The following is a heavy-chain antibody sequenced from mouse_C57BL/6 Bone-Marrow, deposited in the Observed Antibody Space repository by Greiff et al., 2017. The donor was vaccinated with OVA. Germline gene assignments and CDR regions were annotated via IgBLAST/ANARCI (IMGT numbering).Heavy chain of an antibody. J-gene: IGHJ2*01. V-gene: IGHV5-9-1*02. Sequence: EVQVVESGEGLVKPGGSLKLSCAASGFTFSSYAMSWVRQTPEKRLEWVAYISRGGDYIYYADTVKGRFTISRANARNTLYLQMRSLKSEDTAMDYCTRDRGSHYFDYWGQGTTLTVSS. CDR1: GFTFSSYA. D-gene: IGHD3-1*01. CDR2: ISRGGDYI. CDR3: TRDRGSHYFDY.